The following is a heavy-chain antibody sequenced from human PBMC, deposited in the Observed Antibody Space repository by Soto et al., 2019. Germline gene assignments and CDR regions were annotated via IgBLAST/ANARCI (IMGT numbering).Heavy chain of an antibody. Sequence: EVQLVESGGGLVKPGGSLRLSCVVSSVTFSKTWMNWVRQAPGKGLEWVGRVKGKRDGGTADYAVSVQGRFTVSRDDSEDNLYLQMYSLKAEDTAFYYCVCNMDVWGQGTTVTVSS. CDR3: VCNMDV. V-gene: IGHV3-15*07. CDR2: VKGKRDGGTA. CDR1: SVTFSKTW. J-gene: IGHJ6*02.